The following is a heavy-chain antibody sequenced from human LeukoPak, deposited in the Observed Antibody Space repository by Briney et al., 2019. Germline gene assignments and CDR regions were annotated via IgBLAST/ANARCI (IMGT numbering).Heavy chain of an antibody. V-gene: IGHV4-61*02. J-gene: IGHJ4*02. Sequence: SETLSRTCTVSGDSINSGTSYWSWIRQPAGKGLDWIGRIYTTGNTNYNPSLWRRVTISVDTSKNQFSLRLNSVTAADTAVYFCARDRSYYSDSGTAYWGQVILVTVSS. CDR2: IYTTGNT. CDR3: ARDRSYYSDSGTAY. D-gene: IGHD3-22*01. CDR1: GDSINSGTSY.